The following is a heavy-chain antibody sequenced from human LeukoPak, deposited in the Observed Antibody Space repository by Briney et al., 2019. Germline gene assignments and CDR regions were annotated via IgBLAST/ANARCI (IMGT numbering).Heavy chain of an antibody. J-gene: IGHJ4*02. CDR2: IKQDGSEK. CDR1: GFTFSSYW. V-gene: IGHV3-7*01. Sequence: GGSLRLSCAASGFTFSSYWMSWVRQAPGKGLEWVANIKQDGSEKYYVDSVKGRFTISRDNAKNSLYLQMNSLRAEDTAVYYCARGLWELERPVFDYWGQGTLVTVSS. D-gene: IGHD1-1*01. CDR3: ARGLWELERPVFDY.